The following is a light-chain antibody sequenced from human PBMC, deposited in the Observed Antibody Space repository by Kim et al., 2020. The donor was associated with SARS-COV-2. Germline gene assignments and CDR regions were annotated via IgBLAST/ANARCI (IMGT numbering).Light chain of an antibody. CDR1: SSDVGGYNY. CDR2: EVS. CDR3: SSYAGSNNRKV. J-gene: IGLJ2*01. Sequence: QSVTSSCTGTSSDVGGYNYVSWYQQHPGKAPKLMIYEVSKRPSGVPDRFSGSKSGNTASLTVSGLQAEDEADYYCSSYAGSNNRKVFGGGTQLTVL. V-gene: IGLV2-8*01.